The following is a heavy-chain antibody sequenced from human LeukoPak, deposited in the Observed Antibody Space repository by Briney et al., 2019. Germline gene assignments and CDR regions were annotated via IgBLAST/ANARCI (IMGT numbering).Heavy chain of an antibody. CDR1: GYTFTSYG. V-gene: IGHV1-18*01. Sequence: GASVKVSCKASGYTFTSYGISWVRQAPGQGLEWMGWISAYNGNTNYAQKLQGRVTMTTDTSTSTAYMELRSLRSDDTAVYYCASAPRKWLVDIYYYYGMDVWGQGTTVTVSS. D-gene: IGHD6-19*01. J-gene: IGHJ6*02. CDR2: ISAYNGNT. CDR3: ASAPRKWLVDIYYYYGMDV.